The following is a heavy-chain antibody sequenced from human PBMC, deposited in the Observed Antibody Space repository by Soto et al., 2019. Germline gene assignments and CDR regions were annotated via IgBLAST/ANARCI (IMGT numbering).Heavy chain of an antibody. Sequence: QVQLQESGPGLVKPSETLSLTCTVSGGSISSYYWSWIRQPPGKGLEWIGYIYYSGSTNYNPSLKSRVTISVDTSKNQFSLKLSSVTAADTAVYYCARDKTHYGSGFGWGHAINWFDPWGQGTLVTVSS. D-gene: IGHD3-10*01. CDR2: IYYSGST. CDR3: ARDKTHYGSGFGWGHAINWFDP. V-gene: IGHV4-59*01. J-gene: IGHJ5*02. CDR1: GGSISSYY.